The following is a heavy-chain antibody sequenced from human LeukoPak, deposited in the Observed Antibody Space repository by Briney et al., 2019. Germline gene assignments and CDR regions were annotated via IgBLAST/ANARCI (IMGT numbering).Heavy chain of an antibody. D-gene: IGHD2-15*01. Sequence: GGSLRLSCAASGFRTSDQWMAWVRQAPGKGLEWVANVNTDGTHKNYVDSVTGRFAISRDNAKNVLYLEMNSLRGEDTAVYYCAGEEVAGGQGILVTVSA. CDR1: GFRTSDQW. J-gene: IGHJ4*02. CDR3: AGEEVA. CDR2: VNTDGTHK. V-gene: IGHV3-7*01.